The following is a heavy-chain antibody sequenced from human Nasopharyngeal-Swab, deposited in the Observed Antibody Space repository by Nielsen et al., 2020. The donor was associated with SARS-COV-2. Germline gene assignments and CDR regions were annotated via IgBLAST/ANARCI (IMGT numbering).Heavy chain of an antibody. D-gene: IGHD1-7*01. J-gene: IGHJ4*02. CDR2: MRFHGRDE. V-gene: IGHV3-30*02. Sequence: GESLKISCVASGFIFSNYGMHWVRQAPGKGLEWVAFMRFHGRDEYYADSVKGRFTISRDDSKNTLFLQLESLGAGDMAIYYCAKDSGTTVHFDSWGPGTEVTVSS. CDR1: GFIFSNYG. CDR3: AKDSGTTVHFDS.